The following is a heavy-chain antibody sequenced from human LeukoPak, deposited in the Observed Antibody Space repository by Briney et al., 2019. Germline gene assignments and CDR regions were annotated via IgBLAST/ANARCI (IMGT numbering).Heavy chain of an antibody. CDR1: GGSISSYY. CDR3: AGEGTAGTNLNWFDP. D-gene: IGHD1-1*01. J-gene: IGHJ5*02. Sequence: SETLSLTCTVSGGSISSYYWSWIRQPPGKGLEWIGYISYSGSTNFNPSLKSRVTISVDTSKNQFSLKLSSVTAADTAVYYCAGEGTAGTNLNWFDPWGQGTLVSVSS. V-gene: IGHV4-59*01. CDR2: ISYSGST.